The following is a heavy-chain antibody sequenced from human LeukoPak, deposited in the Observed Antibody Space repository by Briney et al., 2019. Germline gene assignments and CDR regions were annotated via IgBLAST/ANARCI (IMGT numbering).Heavy chain of an antibody. CDR2: INQDGSEK. Sequence: GGSLRLSYAASGFTFSSYWMTWVRQAPGQGLEWVASINQDGSEKRYSDSVKGRFTISRDNAKNSLFLQMNSLRDDDTAVYYCVRGVGVSRFNYLDPWGQGTLVIVSS. CDR3: VRGVGVSRFNYLDP. D-gene: IGHD1-7*01. J-gene: IGHJ5*02. V-gene: IGHV3-7*02. CDR1: GFTFSSYW.